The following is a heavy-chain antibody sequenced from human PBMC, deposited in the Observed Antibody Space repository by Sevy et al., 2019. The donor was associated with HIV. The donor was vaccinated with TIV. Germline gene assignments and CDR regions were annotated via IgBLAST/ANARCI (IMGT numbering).Heavy chain of an antibody. D-gene: IGHD2-8*01. CDR1: GFTFSKYS. Sequence: GGSLRLSCAASGFTFSKYSMSWVRQAPGKGLEWVSTFSFGCGRLNYADSVMGRFTISRDDSKNTLYLQMNSLRAEDTAVYYCAREGCTKPHDYWGQGTLVTVSS. V-gene: IGHV3-23*01. CDR2: FSFGCGRL. CDR3: AREGCTKPHDY. J-gene: IGHJ4*02.